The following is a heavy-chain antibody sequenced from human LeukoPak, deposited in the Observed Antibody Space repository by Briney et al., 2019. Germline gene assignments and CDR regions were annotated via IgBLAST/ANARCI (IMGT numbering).Heavy chain of an antibody. J-gene: IGHJ4*02. CDR1: GGSFSGYY. CDR3: ARGPRRAYSSSSGVDY. D-gene: IGHD6-6*01. CDR2: INHSRST. V-gene: IGHV4-34*01. Sequence: SETLSLTCAVYGGSFSGYYWSWIRQPPGKGLEWIGEINHSRSTNYNPSLKSRVTISVDTSKNQFSLKLSSVTAADTAVYYCARGPRRAYSSSSGVDYWGQGTLVTVSS.